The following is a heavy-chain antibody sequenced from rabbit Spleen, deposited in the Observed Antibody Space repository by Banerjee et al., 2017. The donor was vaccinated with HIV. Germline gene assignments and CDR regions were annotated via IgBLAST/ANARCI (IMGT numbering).Heavy chain of an antibody. CDR3: ARRLDGNGDHYSL. CDR2: VRTDNLGT. J-gene: IGHJ4*01. D-gene: IGHD2-1*01. V-gene: IGHV1S45*01. CDR1: GFDFSSAYY. Sequence: QEQLVESGGGLVQPEGSLTLTCKASGFDFSSAYYMCWVRQAPGKGLEWIACVRTDNLGTWYASWAKGRFTISKTSSTTVTLQMTSLTAADTATYFCARRLDGNGDHYSLWGQGTLVTVS.